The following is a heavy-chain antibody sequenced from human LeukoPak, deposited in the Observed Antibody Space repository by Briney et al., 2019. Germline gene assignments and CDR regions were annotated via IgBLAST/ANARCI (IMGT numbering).Heavy chain of an antibody. D-gene: IGHD3-10*01. CDR2: IHYSGST. J-gene: IGHJ4*02. CDR1: GGSISSGDYY. CDR3: ARSGGVRGHYFDY. V-gene: IGHV4-30-4*08. Sequence: SETLSLTCTVSGGSISSGDYYWSWIRQPPGQGLEWIGYIHYSGSTYYNPSLNSRLTISIDTSKSQFSLKLSSVTAADTAVYYCARSGGVRGHYFDYWGQGTLVTVSS.